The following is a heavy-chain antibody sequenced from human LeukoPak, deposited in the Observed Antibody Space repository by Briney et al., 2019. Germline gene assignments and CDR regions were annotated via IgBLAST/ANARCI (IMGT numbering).Heavy chain of an antibody. D-gene: IGHD2-15*01. J-gene: IGHJ5*02. CDR1: GFTFNIYS. V-gene: IGHV3-21*01. Sequence: GGSLRLSCAASGFTFNIYSMNWVRQAPGKGLEWVSRITSSSHYIYYADSVKGRFTISRDNAKNSLYLDMSSLRADDTAVYCCARAENSGSGGLDPWGQGTLVTVSS. CDR3: ARAENSGSGGLDP. CDR2: ITSSSHYI.